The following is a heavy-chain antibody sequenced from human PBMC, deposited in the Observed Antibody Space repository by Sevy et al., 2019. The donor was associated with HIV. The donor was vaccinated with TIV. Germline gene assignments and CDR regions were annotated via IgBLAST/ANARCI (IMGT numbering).Heavy chain of an antibody. CDR3: ARDTYGSGSYCH. CDR2: ISSSSSYI. Sequence: GGSLRLSCAASGFTFSSYSMNWVRQAPGKGLEWVSSISSSSSYIYYTDSVKGRFTISRDNAKNSLYLQMNSLRAEDTAVYYCARDTYGSGSYCHWGQGTLVTVSS. J-gene: IGHJ4*02. D-gene: IGHD3-10*01. V-gene: IGHV3-21*01. CDR1: GFTFSSYS.